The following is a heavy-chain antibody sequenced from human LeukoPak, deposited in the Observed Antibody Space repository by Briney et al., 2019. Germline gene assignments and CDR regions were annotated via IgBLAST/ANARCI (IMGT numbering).Heavy chain of an antibody. CDR3: ARDPVVGRYFDY. CDR1: GGTFSSYA. V-gene: IGHV1-69*01. J-gene: IGHJ4*02. Sequence: ASVKVSCKASGGTFSSYAISWVRQAPGQGLEWMGGIIPIFGTANYAQKFQGRVTITADESTSAAYMELSSLRSEDTAVYYCARDPVVGRYFDYWGQGTLVTVSS. CDR2: IIPIFGTA.